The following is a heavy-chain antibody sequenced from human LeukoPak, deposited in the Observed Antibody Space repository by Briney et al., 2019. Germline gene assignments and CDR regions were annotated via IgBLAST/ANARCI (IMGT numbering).Heavy chain of an antibody. V-gene: IGHV3-15*01. D-gene: IGHD3-3*01. CDR3: TTDHRTIYGVVFPDY. J-gene: IGHJ4*02. CDR2: ITYKTNSGTA. Sequence: GGSKRLFCTASGFTFNNAWMSWVRQAPGKGLEWVGRITYKTNSGTADYAAPLKGRFTISRDDSKDTVYLQMNSLKTEDTGVYYCTTDHRTIYGVVFPDYWGQGTQVTVSS. CDR1: GFTFNNAW.